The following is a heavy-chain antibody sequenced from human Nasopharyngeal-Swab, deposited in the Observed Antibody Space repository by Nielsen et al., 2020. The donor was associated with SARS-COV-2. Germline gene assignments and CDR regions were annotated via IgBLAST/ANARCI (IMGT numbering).Heavy chain of an antibody. Sequence: GRSLRLSCAASGFTFSNYGMHWVRQAPGKGLEWVSVIWYDGSNKYYADSVKVQFTISRDNSKNTLYLKMNSLRAEDTAVYYCARDFAFSDSSGYYHFWGQGTLVTVSS. J-gene: IGHJ4*02. CDR3: ARDFAFSDSSGYYHF. D-gene: IGHD3-22*01. CDR2: IWYDGSNK. CDR1: GFTFSNYG. V-gene: IGHV3-33*01.